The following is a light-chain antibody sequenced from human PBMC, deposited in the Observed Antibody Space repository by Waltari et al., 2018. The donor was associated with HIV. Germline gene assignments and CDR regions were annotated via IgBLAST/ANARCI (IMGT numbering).Light chain of an antibody. CDR1: GSDVGGYNY. J-gene: IGLJ1*01. Sequence: QSALTQPASVSGSPAQSITLSCPGTGSDVGGYNYVSCYQHHPGKAPNLMIYEVSNRPSGVSNRFSGSKSGNTASLTISGLQAEDEADYYCSSYTSSSTYVFGTGTKVTVL. V-gene: IGLV2-14*01. CDR3: SSYTSSSTYV. CDR2: EVS.